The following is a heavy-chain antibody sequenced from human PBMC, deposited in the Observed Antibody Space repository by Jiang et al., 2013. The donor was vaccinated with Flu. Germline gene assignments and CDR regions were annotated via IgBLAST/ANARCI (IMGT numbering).Heavy chain of an antibody. V-gene: IGHV3-23*04. CDR2: ISGSGGST. J-gene: IGHJ4*01. D-gene: IGHD3-22*01. Sequence: VQLVESGGGLVQPGGSLRLSCAAPGFTFSSYAMSWVRQAPGKGLEWVSAISGSGGSTYYADSVKGRFTISRDNSKNTLYLQMNSLRAEDTAVYYCAKDHYYDSSGYYNYVGRGTVGHRLL. CDR1: GFTFSSYA. CDR3: AKDHYYDSSGYYNY.